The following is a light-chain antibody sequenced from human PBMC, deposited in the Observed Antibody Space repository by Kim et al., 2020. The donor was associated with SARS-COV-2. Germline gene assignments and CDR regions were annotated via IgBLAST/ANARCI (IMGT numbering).Light chain of an antibody. V-gene: IGKV1-39*01. Sequence: ASVGDRVTITCRASQSISNHLNWYQQKPGKAPKLLIFATSTLHSGVPSRFSGSGSGADFTLTISSLQPEDFATFYCQQTYSAPHGFGQGTKVDIK. CDR2: ATS. CDR1: QSISNH. J-gene: IGKJ1*01. CDR3: QQTYSAPHG.